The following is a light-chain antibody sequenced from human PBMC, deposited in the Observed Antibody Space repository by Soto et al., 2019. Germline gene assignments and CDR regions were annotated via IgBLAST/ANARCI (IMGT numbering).Light chain of an antibody. CDR3: HQYVSWT. CDR1: QSVSTNQ. V-gene: IGKV3-20*01. J-gene: IGKJ1*01. CDR2: GAS. Sequence: ERVMTQSPATLSVSPGERATLSCRVSQSVSTNQLAWYQYKRGQAPRLLIYGASSRATGIPDRFSGSGSGTDFTLTISRLEPEDFAVYYCHQYVSWTFGQGTKVDIK.